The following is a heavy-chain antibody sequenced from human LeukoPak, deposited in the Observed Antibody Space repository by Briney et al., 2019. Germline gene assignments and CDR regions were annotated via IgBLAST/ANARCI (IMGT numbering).Heavy chain of an antibody. CDR3: AKAKKYCSGGSCYYFDY. J-gene: IGHJ4*02. V-gene: IGHV3-23*01. D-gene: IGHD2-15*01. CDR2: ISGSGGST. Sequence: GGSLRLSCAASGFTFSSYAMSWVRQAPGKGLEWVSAISGSGGSTYYADSVKGRFTISRDNSKNTLYLQINSLRAEVTAVYYCAKAKKYCSGGSCYYFDYWGQGTLVTVSS. CDR1: GFTFSSYA.